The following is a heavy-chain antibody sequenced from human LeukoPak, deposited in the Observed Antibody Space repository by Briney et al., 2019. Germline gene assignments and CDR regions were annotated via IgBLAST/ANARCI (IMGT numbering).Heavy chain of an antibody. D-gene: IGHD3-22*01. J-gene: IGHJ4*02. Sequence: TGGSLRLSCAASGFTFSSYSMNWVRQAPGKGLEWVSSISSSSSYIYYADSVKGRFTISRDNAKNSLYLQMNSLRAEDTAVYYCARPLYYYDSSGYLDWGQGTLVTVSS. CDR1: GFTFSSYS. V-gene: IGHV3-21*01. CDR2: ISSSSSYI. CDR3: ARPLYYYDSSGYLD.